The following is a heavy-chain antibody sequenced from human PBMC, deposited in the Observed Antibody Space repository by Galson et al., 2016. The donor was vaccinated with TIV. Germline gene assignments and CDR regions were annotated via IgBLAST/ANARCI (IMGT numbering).Heavy chain of an antibody. CDR1: GYIFNNFG. CDR3: ARTPGTTGDTQDDS. Sequence: SVKVSCKASGYIFNNFGVSWVRQAPGQGLEWMAWISVYNGNTNYAQSLQGRVTLTTDTSTSTAYMELNSLRSEDTAVYYCARTPGTTGDTQDDSWGQGTLVTVSS. D-gene: IGHD1-1*01. J-gene: IGHJ4*02. V-gene: IGHV1-18*01. CDR2: ISVYNGNT.